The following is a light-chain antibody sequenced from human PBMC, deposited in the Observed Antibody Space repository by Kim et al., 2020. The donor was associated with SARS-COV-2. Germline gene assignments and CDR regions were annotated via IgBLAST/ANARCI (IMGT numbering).Light chain of an antibody. CDR3: QQYNNWPYT. J-gene: IGKJ2*01. Sequence: SVSPGEKATLSCKASQSVSSNLAWYQQTPGQAPGLLIYGASTRATGIPARFSGTGSGTEFTLTISSLQSEDFAVYYCQQYNNWPYTFGQGTKLEI. CDR1: QSVSSN. CDR2: GAS. V-gene: IGKV3-15*01.